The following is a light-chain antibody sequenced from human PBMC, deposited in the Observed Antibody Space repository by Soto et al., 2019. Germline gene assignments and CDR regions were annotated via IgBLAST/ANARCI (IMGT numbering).Light chain of an antibody. CDR3: QQYNNWPPWT. V-gene: IGKV3-15*01. J-gene: IGKJ1*01. CDR2: DAS. Sequence: EIVMTQSPATLSVSPGERATLSCRASQTVSSNLAWYQQKPGQAPRLLIYDASTRASGIPARFSGSGPGTEFTLTISSLQSEDFAVYYCQQYNNWPPWTFGQGTKVEIK. CDR1: QTVSSN.